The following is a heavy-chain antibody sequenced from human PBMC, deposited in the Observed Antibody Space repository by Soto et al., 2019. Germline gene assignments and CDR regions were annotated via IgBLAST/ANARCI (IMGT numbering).Heavy chain of an antibody. D-gene: IGHD2-2*02. CDR2: IYLGDSNT. CDR1: GYRFTSYW. V-gene: IGHV5-51*01. J-gene: IGHJ4*02. CDR3: ARQEYCSSTSCYTVDS. Sequence: GESLKISCKGSGYRFTSYWIGWVRQMPGKGLEWMGIIYLGDSNTRYSPSFQGQVTISADKSISTAYLQWSSLKASDTAIYYCARQEYCSSTSCYTVDSWGQGTLVTVSS.